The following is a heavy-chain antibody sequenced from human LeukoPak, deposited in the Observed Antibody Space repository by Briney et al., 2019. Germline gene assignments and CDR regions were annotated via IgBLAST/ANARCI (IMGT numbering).Heavy chain of an antibody. CDR2: ISYDGSNK. V-gene: IGHV3-30*04. CDR3: ARDGGSLNYAFDI. J-gene: IGHJ3*02. D-gene: IGHD2-15*01. Sequence: GGSLRLSCAASGFTFSSYAIHWVRQAPGKGLEWVAVISYDGSNKYYADSVKGRFTISRDNSKNTLYLQMNSLRAEDTAVYYCARDGGSLNYAFDIWGQGTMVTVSS. CDR1: GFTFSSYA.